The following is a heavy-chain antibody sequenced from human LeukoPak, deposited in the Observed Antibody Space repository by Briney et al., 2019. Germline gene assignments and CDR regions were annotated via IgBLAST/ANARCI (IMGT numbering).Heavy chain of an antibody. V-gene: IGHV3-66*02. CDR3: ARVGIGGATTLGAFDI. CDR1: GFTVSSNY. D-gene: IGHD1-26*01. J-gene: IGHJ3*02. CDR2: IYSGGSA. Sequence: PGGSLRLSCAASGFTVSSNYMSWVRQAPGKGLEWVSVIYSGGSAYYADSVKGRFTISRDNSKNTLYLQMNSLRAEDTAVYYSARVGIGGATTLGAFDIWGQGTMVTVSS.